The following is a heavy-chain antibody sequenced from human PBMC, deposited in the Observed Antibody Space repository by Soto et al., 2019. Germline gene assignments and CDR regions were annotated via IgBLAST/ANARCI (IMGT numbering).Heavy chain of an antibody. Sequence: QVQLVQSGAEVKKPGASVKVSCKASGYTFTSYDINWVRQATGQGLEWMGWMNPNSGNTGYAQKFQGRVTMTRNTSISTAYMERSSLRSEDTAVYYCARACSGGSCYTAYFQHWGQGTLVTVSS. CDR2: MNPNSGNT. D-gene: IGHD2-15*01. J-gene: IGHJ1*01. CDR1: GYTFTSYD. CDR3: ARACSGGSCYTAYFQH. V-gene: IGHV1-8*01.